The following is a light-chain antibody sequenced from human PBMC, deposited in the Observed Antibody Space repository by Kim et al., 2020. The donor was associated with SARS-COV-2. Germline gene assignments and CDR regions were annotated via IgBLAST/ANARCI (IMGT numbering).Light chain of an antibody. Sequence: IQLTQSPSSLSASVGDRVTITCRASQGISSDLAWYQQKPGKAPNLLIYRASTLQSAVPSRFSGSGSGTDFSLTISSLQPEDFATYYSQQVNSYPHTFGQGTKLEI. CDR2: RAS. CDR1: QGISSD. V-gene: IGKV1-9*01. J-gene: IGKJ2*01. CDR3: QQVNSYPHT.